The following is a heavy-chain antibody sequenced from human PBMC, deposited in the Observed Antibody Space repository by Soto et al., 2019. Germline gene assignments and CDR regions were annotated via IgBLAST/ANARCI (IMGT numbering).Heavy chain of an antibody. V-gene: IGHV3-43D*04. CDR1: GFTFDDYA. J-gene: IGHJ4*02. CDR3: SKVQRLRFLEWAPDF. Sequence: GSLRLSCAASGFTFDDYAMHWVRQAPGKGLEWVSLISWDGGSTYYADSVKGRFTISRDNSKNSLYLQMNSLRAEDTALYYCSKVQRLRFLEWAPDFWGQGTLVTVSS. D-gene: IGHD3-3*01. CDR2: ISWDGGST.